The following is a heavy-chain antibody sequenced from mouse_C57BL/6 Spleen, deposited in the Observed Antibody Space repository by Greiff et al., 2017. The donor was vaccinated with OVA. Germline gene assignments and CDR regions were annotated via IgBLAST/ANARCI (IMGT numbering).Heavy chain of an antibody. CDR3: ARATVVSDAMDY. CDR2: ISYDGSN. J-gene: IGHJ4*01. V-gene: IGHV3-6*01. D-gene: IGHD1-1*01. Sequence: VQLKESGPGLVKPSQSLSLTCSVTGYSITSCYYWNWIRQFPGNKREWMGYISYDGSNNYNPSLKNRISITRDTSKNQFFLKLSSGTTEDTATYYCARATVVSDAMDYWGQGTSVTVSS. CDR1: GYSITSCYY.